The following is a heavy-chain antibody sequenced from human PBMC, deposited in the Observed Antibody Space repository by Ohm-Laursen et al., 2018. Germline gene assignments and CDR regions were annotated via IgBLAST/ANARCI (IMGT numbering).Heavy chain of an antibody. CDR2: IYSSGNT. J-gene: IGHJ4*02. V-gene: IGHV4-4*07. CDR1: GESISGYY. D-gene: IGHD6-19*01. CDR3: ARDGSGWYSH. Sequence: GTLSLTCTVSGESISGYYWNWIRLPAGKGLEWIGRIYSSGNTIYNPSLKSRATMSVDTSKNQFSLKLNSVTAADTAVYYCARDGSGWYSHWGQGTLVTVSS.